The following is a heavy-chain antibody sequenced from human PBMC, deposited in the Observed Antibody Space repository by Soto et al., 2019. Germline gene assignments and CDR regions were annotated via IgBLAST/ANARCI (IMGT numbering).Heavy chain of an antibody. D-gene: IGHD3-10*01. CDR2: ITSSTSYI. Sequence: EVQLVESGGGLVKPGGSLRLSCAASGFTFSSYSMIWVRQAPGKGLEWVSSITSSTSYIYYADSVKGRFTISRDNAKNSLYLQMNSLRAEDTAVYYCARFGAGSHLDYWGQGTLVTGSS. CDR3: ARFGAGSHLDY. V-gene: IGHV3-21*01. J-gene: IGHJ4*02. CDR1: GFTFSSYS.